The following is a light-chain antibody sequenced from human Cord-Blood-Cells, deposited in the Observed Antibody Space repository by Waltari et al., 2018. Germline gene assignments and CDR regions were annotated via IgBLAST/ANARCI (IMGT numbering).Light chain of an antibody. J-gene: IGKJ1*01. V-gene: IGKV3-11*01. Sequence: EIVLTQSPATLPLSPGERATLPCRASQSVSSYLAWYQQKPGTAPRLLIYDASNRATGIPARFSGSGSGTDFTLTISSLEPEDFAVYYCQQRSNWPPWTFGQGTKVEIK. CDR1: QSVSSY. CDR2: DAS. CDR3: QQRSNWPPWT.